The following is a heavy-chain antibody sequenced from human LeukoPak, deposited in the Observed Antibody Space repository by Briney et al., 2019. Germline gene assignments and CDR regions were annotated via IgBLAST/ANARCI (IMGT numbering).Heavy chain of an antibody. J-gene: IGHJ4*02. CDR1: GYTFTGYY. CDR3: ARLPRGWELLPSDY. V-gene: IGHV1-2*02. CDR2: INPNSGGT. D-gene: IGHD1-26*01. Sequence: GASVKVPCKASGYTFTGYYMHWVRQAPGQGLEWMGWINPNSGGTNYAQKFQGRVTMTRDTSISTAYMELSRLRSDDTAVYYCARLPRGWELLPSDYWGQGTLVTVSS.